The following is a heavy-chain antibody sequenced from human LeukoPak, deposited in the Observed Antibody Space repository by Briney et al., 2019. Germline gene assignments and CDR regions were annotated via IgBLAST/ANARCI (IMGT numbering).Heavy chain of an antibody. CDR2: IIPIFGTA. J-gene: IGHJ4*02. D-gene: IGHD3-9*01. CDR3: ARGNDILTGYYHFDY. Sequence: ASVKVSCKASGGTFSSYAISWVRQAPGQGLEWMGGIIPIFGTANYAQRFQGRVTITADESTSTAYMELSSLRSEDTAVYYCARGNDILTGYYHFDYWGQGTLVTVSS. V-gene: IGHV1-69*01. CDR1: GGTFSSYA.